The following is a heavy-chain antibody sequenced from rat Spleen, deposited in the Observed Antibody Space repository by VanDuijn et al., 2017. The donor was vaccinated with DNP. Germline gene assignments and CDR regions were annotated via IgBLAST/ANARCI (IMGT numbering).Heavy chain of an antibody. CDR1: GFTFSDYY. J-gene: IGHJ4*01. V-gene: IGHV5-7*01. CDR3: AIHYYDDYYALDA. Sequence: EVQLVESGGGLVQPGRSLKLSCAASGFTFSDYYMAWVRQAPTKGLELVAYISYAGGSTYHGDSVKGRFTISRDNAKITLYLQMDSLRSEDTATYYCAIHYYDDYYALDAWGQGTSVTVSS. CDR2: ISYAGGST. D-gene: IGHD1-12*01.